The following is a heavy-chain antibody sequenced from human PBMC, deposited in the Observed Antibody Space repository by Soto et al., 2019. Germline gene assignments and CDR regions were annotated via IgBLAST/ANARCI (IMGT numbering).Heavy chain of an antibody. CDR1: GFTFSSYS. D-gene: IGHD6-13*01. CDR3: ARDLHAGIEAAVEY. V-gene: IGHV3-21*01. J-gene: IGHJ4*02. CDR2: ISSSSSYI. Sequence: GGYLRLSCAASGFTFSSYSMNWVRQAPGKGLEWVSSISSSSSYIYYADSVKGRFTISRDNAKNSLYLQMNSLRAEYTAVYYCARDLHAGIEAAVEYWGQGTLVTVSS.